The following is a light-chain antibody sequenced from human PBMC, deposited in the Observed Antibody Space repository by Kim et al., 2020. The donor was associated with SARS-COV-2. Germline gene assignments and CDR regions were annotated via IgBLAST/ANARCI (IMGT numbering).Light chain of an antibody. J-gene: IGKJ5*01. Sequence: SLSPGERATLSCRASQSVSSYLAWYQHKPGQAPRLLIYDASNRATGIPARFSGSGSGTDFTLTISSLEPEDFAVYYCQHRSNWITFGQGTRLEIK. CDR3: QHRSNWIT. CDR1: QSVSSY. CDR2: DAS. V-gene: IGKV3-11*01.